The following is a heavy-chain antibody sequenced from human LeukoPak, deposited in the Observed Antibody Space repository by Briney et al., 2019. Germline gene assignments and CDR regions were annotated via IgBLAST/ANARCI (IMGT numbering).Heavy chain of an antibody. CDR2: IYPGDSDT. Sequence: GESLKISCKGSGYSFTSYWIGWVRQMPGKGLEWMGIIYPGDSDTRYSPSFQGQVTISADKSISTAYLQWSSLKASDTAMYYCARGHGEELLITYFDYWGQGTLVTVSS. D-gene: IGHD1-26*01. J-gene: IGHJ4*02. V-gene: IGHV5-51*01. CDR1: GYSFTSYW. CDR3: ARGHGEELLITYFDY.